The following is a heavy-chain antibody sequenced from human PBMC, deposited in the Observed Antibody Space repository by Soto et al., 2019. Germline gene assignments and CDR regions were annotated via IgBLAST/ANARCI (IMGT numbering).Heavy chain of an antibody. Sequence: QVQLQESGPGLVKPSGTLSLTCAVSGGSITSNNWWTWVRQPPGKGLEWIGEMFHSGDANYNPSLKRRVTMSIDKSKNHFSLNLNSVTAADTAVYFCARVMDARLPSGLDVWGQGTTVTVSS. CDR1: GGSITSNNW. CDR3: ARVMDARLPSGLDV. J-gene: IGHJ6*02. D-gene: IGHD2-8*01. CDR2: MFHSGDA. V-gene: IGHV4-4*02.